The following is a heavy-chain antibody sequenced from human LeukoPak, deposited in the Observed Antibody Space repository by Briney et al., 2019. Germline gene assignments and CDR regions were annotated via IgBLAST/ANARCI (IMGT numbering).Heavy chain of an antibody. D-gene: IGHD3-10*01. CDR1: GFTFSSYA. Sequence: GSLRLSCAASGFTFSSYAMSWVRQAPGKGLEWVSAISGSGGSTHYADSVKGRFTISRDNSKNTLYLQMNSLRAEDTAVYYCAKSYGSGSYYSNYFDYWGQGTLVTVSS. CDR3: AKSYGSGSYYSNYFDY. CDR2: ISGSGGST. J-gene: IGHJ4*02. V-gene: IGHV3-23*01.